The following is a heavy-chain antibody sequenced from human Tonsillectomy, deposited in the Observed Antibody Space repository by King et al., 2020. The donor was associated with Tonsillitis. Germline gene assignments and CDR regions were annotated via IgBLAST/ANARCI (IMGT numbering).Heavy chain of an antibody. Sequence: VQLQESGPGLVKPSETLSLTCTVSGGSISGYYWSWIRQPPGKGLEGVGYIYYAGDTNYSPSLKSRVTMSVDTSKNLLSLKLTSVTAADPAVYYCSRRPGRVFDYWGQGILVTVSA. V-gene: IGHV4-59*12. CDR3: SRRPGRVFDY. CDR2: IYYAGDT. J-gene: IGHJ4*02. D-gene: IGHD7-27*01. CDR1: GGSISGYY.